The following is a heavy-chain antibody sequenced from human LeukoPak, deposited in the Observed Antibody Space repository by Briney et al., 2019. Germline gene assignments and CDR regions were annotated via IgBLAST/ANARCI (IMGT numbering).Heavy chain of an antibody. D-gene: IGHD3/OR15-3a*01. Sequence: SETLSLTCTVSGGSISSSSYYWGWIRQPPGKGLEWIGSIYYSGSTYYNPSLKSRVSISIDTSKNQFSLKLTSVTAADTAVYYCARQTGSGLFILPGGQGTLVTVSS. CDR2: IYYSGST. CDR3: ARQTGSGLFILP. J-gene: IGHJ4*02. V-gene: IGHV4-39*01. CDR1: GGSISSSSYY.